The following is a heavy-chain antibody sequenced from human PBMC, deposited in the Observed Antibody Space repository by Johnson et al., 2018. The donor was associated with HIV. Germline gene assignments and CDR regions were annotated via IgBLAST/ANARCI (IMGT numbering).Heavy chain of an antibody. D-gene: IGHD3-10*01. CDR2: ISGSGGST. J-gene: IGHJ3*02. CDR3: AKDAGTYHPFDAFDI. Sequence: MLLVESGGGLVQPGGSLRLSCAASGFTFRSYAMSWVRQAPGKGLEWVSCISGSGGSTYYADSVKGQVTISRDNFKNTLHLQMNSLRVEDTAIYYCAKDAGTYHPFDAFDIWGQGTMVTVSS. CDR1: GFTFRSYA. V-gene: IGHV3-23*04.